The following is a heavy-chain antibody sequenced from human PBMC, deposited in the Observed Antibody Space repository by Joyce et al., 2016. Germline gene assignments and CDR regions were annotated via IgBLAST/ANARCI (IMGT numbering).Heavy chain of an antibody. V-gene: IGHV4-31*03. J-gene: IGHJ4*02. CDR3: ARGSGNTEFDL. CDR1: GGSINNDDYY. CDR2: IYYSGTT. D-gene: IGHD1-14*01. Sequence: QVQLQESGPGLVKPSQTLSLTCTVSGGSINNDDYYWSRIRQHPDKGLECVGYIYYSGTTFYHPSLKSRVTISLGRSKNQFSLKLNSVTAADAAVYYCARGSGNTEFDLWGQGTLVTVSS.